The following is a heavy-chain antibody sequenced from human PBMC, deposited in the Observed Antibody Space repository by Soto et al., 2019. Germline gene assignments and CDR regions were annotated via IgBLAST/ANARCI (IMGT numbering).Heavy chain of an antibody. V-gene: IGHV1-24*01. Sequence: ASVKVSCKVSGYTLTELSMHWVRQAPGKGLEWMGGFDPEDGEPIYAQKFQGRVTMTEDTSTDTAYMELSSLRSEDTAVYYFATSSTLTTRWDYYYYYGMDVWGQGTTVTVSS. J-gene: IGHJ6*02. CDR1: GYTLTELS. CDR3: ATSSTLTTRWDYYYYYGMDV. D-gene: IGHD4-4*01. CDR2: FDPEDGEP.